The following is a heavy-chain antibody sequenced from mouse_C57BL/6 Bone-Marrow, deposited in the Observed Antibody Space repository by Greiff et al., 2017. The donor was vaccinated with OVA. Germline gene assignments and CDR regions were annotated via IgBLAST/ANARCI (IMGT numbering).Heavy chain of an antibody. Sequence: EVMLVESGGGLVQPKGSLKLSCAASGFSFNTYAMNWVRQAPGKGLEWVARIRSKSNNYATYYADSVKDRFTISRDDSESMLYLQMNNLKTEDTAMYYCVRTEDAGYFDYWGQGTTLTVSS. CDR3: VRTEDAGYFDY. J-gene: IGHJ2*01. CDR2: IRSKSNNYAT. V-gene: IGHV10-1*01. CDR1: GFSFNTYA.